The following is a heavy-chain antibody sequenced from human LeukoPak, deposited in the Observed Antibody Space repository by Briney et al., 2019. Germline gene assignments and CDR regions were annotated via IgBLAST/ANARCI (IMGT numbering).Heavy chain of an antibody. D-gene: IGHD1-1*01. Sequence: SETLSLTCAVSGGSISSSNWWSWVRQPPGKGLEWIGEIYHSGSTNYNPSLKSRVAISIDTSKNQFSLKLSSVTAADTAVYYCARKLEGWFDPWGQGTLVTVSS. CDR1: GGSISSSNW. J-gene: IGHJ5*02. V-gene: IGHV4-4*02. CDR2: IYHSGST. CDR3: ARKLEGWFDP.